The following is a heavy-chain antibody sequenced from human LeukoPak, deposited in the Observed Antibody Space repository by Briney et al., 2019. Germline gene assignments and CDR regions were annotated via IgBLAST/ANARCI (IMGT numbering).Heavy chain of an antibody. J-gene: IGHJ4*02. V-gene: IGHV3-33*06. CDR3: AKYTARFGETFDY. CDR1: GFTFSSYG. CDR2: IWYDGSNK. Sequence: GGSLRLSCAASGFTFSSYGMHWVRQAPGKGLEWVAVIWYDGSNKYYADSVKGRFTISRDNSKNTLYLQMNSLRAEDTAVCYCAKYTARFGETFDYWGQGTLVTVSS. D-gene: IGHD3-10*01.